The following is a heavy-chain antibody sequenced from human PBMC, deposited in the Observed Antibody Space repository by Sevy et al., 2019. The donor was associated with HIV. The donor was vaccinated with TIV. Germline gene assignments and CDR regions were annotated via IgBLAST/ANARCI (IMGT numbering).Heavy chain of an antibody. CDR2: ISGTGGSGDKT. CDR3: ARKYDSSGYFDY. V-gene: IGHV3-23*01. D-gene: IGHD3-22*01. CDR1: GFTFRNYA. Sequence: GGSLRLSCAASGFTFRNYAMNWVRQAPGKGLEWVSGISGTGGSGDKTNYVDSVKGRFTISRDDSKNSLYLQLNTLRAEDTAIYYCARKYDSSGYFDYWGQRTLVTVSS. J-gene: IGHJ4*02.